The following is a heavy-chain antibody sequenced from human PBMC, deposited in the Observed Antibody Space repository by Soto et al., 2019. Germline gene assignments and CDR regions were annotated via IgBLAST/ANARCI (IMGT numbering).Heavy chain of an antibody. V-gene: IGHV1-18*01. CDR3: ARDLSGCSGGSCYSARFDY. D-gene: IGHD2-15*01. CDR2: ISAYNGNT. Sequence: ASVKVSCKASGYTFTSYGISWVRQAPGQGLEWMGWISAYNGNTNYAQKFQGRVTITRDTSASTAYMELSSLRSEDTAVYYCARDLSGCSGGSCYSARFDYWGQGTLVTVSS. J-gene: IGHJ4*02. CDR1: GYTFTSYG.